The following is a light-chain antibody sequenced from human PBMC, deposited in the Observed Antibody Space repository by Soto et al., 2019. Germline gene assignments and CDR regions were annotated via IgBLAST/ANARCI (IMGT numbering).Light chain of an antibody. Sequence: EIVLTQSPATLSVSPGERATLSCRASQSISRNLAWYPQKPGQAPRLLIDDASTRAAVVPARYSCSGSGTELNITITSLQAEDSAIYYCQRYKNWPRSTFGRGTKVDIK. J-gene: IGKJ1*01. CDR3: QRYKNWPRST. CDR2: DAS. V-gene: IGKV3-15*01. CDR1: QSISRN.